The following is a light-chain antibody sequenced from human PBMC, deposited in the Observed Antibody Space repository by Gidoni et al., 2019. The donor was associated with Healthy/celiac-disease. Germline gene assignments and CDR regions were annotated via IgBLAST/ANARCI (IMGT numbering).Light chain of an antibody. Sequence: EIVMTQSQATLSVSPGERATLSCRDSQSVSNNLAWYQQKPGQAPRLLIYGASTRATGIPARFSGSGSGTEFTLTISSLQSEDFAVYYCQQYNNWPPLTFGGGTKVEIK. V-gene: IGKV3-15*01. CDR2: GAS. CDR3: QQYNNWPPLT. J-gene: IGKJ4*01. CDR1: QSVSNN.